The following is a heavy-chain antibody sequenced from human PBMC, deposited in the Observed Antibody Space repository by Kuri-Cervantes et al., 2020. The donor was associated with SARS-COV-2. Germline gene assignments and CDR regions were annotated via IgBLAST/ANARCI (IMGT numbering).Heavy chain of an antibody. CDR3: AKGGSGAHYFDY. CDR1: GFTFDDYA. V-gene: IGHV3-9*03. J-gene: IGHJ4*02. CDR2: ISWNSGSI. Sequence: GGFLRLPCAASGFTFDDYAMHWVRQAPGKGMEWVSGISWNSGSIGYADSVKGRFTISRDNAKNSLYLQMNSLRAEDMALYYCAKGGSGAHYFDYWGQGTLVTVSS. D-gene: IGHD3-10*01.